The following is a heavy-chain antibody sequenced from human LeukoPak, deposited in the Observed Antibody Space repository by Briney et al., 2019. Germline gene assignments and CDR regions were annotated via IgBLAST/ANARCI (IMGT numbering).Heavy chain of an antibody. CDR2: ISWNSGSI. CDR1: GFTFDDYA. D-gene: IGHD1-26*01. V-gene: IGHV3-9*01. J-gene: IGHJ4*02. CDR3: AKDPESGSYGEGGHFDY. Sequence: GRSLRLPCAASGFTFDDYAMHWVRQAPGKGLEWVSGISWNSGSIGYADSVKGRFTISRDNAKNSLYLQMNSLRAEDTALYYCAKDPESGSYGEGGHFDYWGQGTLVTVSS.